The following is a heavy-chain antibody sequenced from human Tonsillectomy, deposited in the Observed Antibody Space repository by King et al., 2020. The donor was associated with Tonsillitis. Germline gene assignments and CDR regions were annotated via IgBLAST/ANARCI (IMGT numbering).Heavy chain of an antibody. CDR3: AAYYVWGSYCLDH. D-gene: IGHD3-16*02. V-gene: IGHV4-30-2*01. CDR2: IYHSGST. Sequence: QLQESGSGLVKPSQTLSLTCAVSGGYISSGGYFWSWIRQPPGKGLEWIGYIYHSGSTYYNPSLKSRVTISVDRSENQFSLKLSSVTAADTALYYCAAYYVWGSYCLDHWGQGTLVTVSS. CDR1: GGYISSGGYF. J-gene: IGHJ4*02.